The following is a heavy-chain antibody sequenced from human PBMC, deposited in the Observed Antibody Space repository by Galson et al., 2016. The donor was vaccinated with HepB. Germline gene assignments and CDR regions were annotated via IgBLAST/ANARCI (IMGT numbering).Heavy chain of an antibody. V-gene: IGHV1-18*04. Sequence: SVKVSCKASGYTFSSYDITWVRQAPGQGHEYMGWMSGNGDKMSPQKLQEKVTLTTHTSTRTVYRELRSLRSDDTAIYYCAREWDVQFDHWGPGTLVTVSS. D-gene: IGHD1-26*01. CDR3: AREWDVQFDH. CDR1: GYTFSSYD. CDR2: MSGNGDK. J-gene: IGHJ4*02.